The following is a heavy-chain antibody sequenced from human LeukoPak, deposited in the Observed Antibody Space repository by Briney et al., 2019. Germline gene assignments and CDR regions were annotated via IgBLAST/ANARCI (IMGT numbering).Heavy chain of an antibody. CDR3: AKPYYYDSRIDP. CDR1: GGSISSGDYY. D-gene: IGHD3-22*01. Sequence: SQTLSLTCTVSGGSISSGDYYWSWIRQPPGKGLEWIAYMYYSGSTYYNPSLKSRVTMSADTSKNQLSLKLSSVSAADTAVYYCAKPYYYDSRIDPWGQGILVTVSS. CDR2: MYYSGST. J-gene: IGHJ5*02. V-gene: IGHV4-30-4*01.